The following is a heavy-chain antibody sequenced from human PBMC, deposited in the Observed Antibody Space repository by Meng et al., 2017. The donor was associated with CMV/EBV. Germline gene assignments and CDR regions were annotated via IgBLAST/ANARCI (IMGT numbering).Heavy chain of an antibody. V-gene: IGHV4-39*07. Sequence: GSLRPSCTVSGGSISSSSYYWGWIRQPPGMGLEWIGSIYYSGSTYYNPSLKSRVTISVDTSKNQFSLKLSSVTAADTAVYYCARAPDPKPTTVTTSEYYYDYWGQGTLVTVSS. D-gene: IGHD4-11*01. CDR2: IYYSGST. J-gene: IGHJ4*02. CDR1: GGSISSSSYY. CDR3: ARAPDPKPTTVTTSEYYYDY.